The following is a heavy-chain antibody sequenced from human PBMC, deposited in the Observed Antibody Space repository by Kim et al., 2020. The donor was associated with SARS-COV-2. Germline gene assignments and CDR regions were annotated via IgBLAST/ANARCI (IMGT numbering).Heavy chain of an antibody. CDR1: GGTFSSYA. D-gene: IGHD3-10*01. CDR3: ARGTDYGSSTLGVTPSDWFGP. J-gene: IGHJ5*02. CDR2: IIPIFGTA. V-gene: IGHV1-69*13. Sequence: SVKVSCKASGGTFSSYAISWVRQAPGQGLEWMGGIIPIFGTANYAQKFQGRVTITADESTSTAYMELSSLRSEDTAVYYCARGTDYGSSTLGVTPSDWFGPWGQGTLVTVSS.